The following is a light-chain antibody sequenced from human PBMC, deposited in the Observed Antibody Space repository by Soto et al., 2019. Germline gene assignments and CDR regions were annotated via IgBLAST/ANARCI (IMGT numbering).Light chain of an antibody. CDR3: CSFAESLTV. V-gene: IGLV2-23*03. CDR1: SSDVESYHV. CDR2: EGI. Sequence: QSALTQPASVSGSPGQSITISCTATSSDVESYHVFSWYQQKPGKAPKLINEGIKRPSGVSNRFSGSKSGNTASLTISGLQAEDEADYYCCSFAESLTVFGTGTKVTVL. J-gene: IGLJ1*01.